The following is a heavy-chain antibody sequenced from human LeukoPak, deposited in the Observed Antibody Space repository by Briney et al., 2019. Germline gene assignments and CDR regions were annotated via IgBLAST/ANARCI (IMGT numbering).Heavy chain of an antibody. Sequence: SETLSLTCTVSGGSISSSSYYWGWIRQPPGKGLEWIGSIYYSGSTYYNPSLKSRVTISVDTSKNQFPLKLSSVTAADTAVYYCARDLNSEVRGVATDYWGQGTLVTVSS. CDR1: GGSISSSSYY. D-gene: IGHD3-10*01. V-gene: IGHV4-39*06. CDR2: IYYSGST. CDR3: ARDLNSEVRGVATDY. J-gene: IGHJ4*02.